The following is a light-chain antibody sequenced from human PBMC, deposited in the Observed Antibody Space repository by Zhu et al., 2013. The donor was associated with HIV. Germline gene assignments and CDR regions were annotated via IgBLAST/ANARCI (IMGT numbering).Light chain of an antibody. CDR2: DAS. CDR1: QSVSSN. Sequence: EIVMMQSPATLSVSPGERATLSCRASQSVSSNLAWYQQKPGQAPRLFIYDASSRATGIPSRFSGSGSGTDFTFTISSLQPEDIATYYCQQYDNLPLTFGGGTKVEIK. CDR3: QQYDNLPLT. J-gene: IGKJ4*01. V-gene: IGKV3-15*01.